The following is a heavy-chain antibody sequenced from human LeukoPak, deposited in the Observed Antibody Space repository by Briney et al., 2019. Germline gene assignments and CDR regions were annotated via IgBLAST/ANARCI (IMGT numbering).Heavy chain of an antibody. CDR3: ARGSPYSSNPYYFDY. J-gene: IGHJ4*02. CDR1: GFTFSSYW. Sequence: PGGSLRLSCAASGFTFSSYWMSWVRQAPGKGLEWVANIKQDGSEKYYVDSVKGRFTISRDNAKNSLYLQMNSLRAEDTAVYYCARGSPYSSNPYYFDYWGQGTLVTVSS. CDR2: IKQDGSEK. V-gene: IGHV3-7*03. D-gene: IGHD6-13*01.